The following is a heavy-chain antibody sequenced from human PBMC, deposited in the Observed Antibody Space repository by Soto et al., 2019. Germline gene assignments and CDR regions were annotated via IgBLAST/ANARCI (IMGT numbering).Heavy chain of an antibody. V-gene: IGHV4-61*01. CDR1: GGSVSSGSYY. CDR3: ARSPDSSGWYRGFADY. D-gene: IGHD6-19*01. J-gene: IGHJ4*02. CDR2: IYYSGST. Sequence: SETLSLTCTVSGGSVSSGSYYWSWIRQPPGKGLEWIGYIYYSGSTNYNPSLESRVTISVDTSKNQFSLKLSSVTAADTAVYYCARSPDSSGWYRGFADYWGQGTLVTVSS.